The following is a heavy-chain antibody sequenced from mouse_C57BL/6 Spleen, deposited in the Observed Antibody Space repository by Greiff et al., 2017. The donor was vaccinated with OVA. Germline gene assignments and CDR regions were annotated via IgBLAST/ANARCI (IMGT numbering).Heavy chain of an antibody. CDR3: ARGQDYVSSYGFAY. Sequence: VQLQQSGSELVKPGASVKIPCKASGYTFTDYNMDWVKQSHGKSLEWIGDINPNNGGTIYNQKFKGKATLTVDKSSSTAYMELRSLTSEDTAVYYCARGQDYVSSYGFAYWGQGTLVTVSA. CDR2: INPNNGGT. V-gene: IGHV1-18*01. J-gene: IGHJ3*01. CDR1: GYTFTDYN. D-gene: IGHD1-1*01.